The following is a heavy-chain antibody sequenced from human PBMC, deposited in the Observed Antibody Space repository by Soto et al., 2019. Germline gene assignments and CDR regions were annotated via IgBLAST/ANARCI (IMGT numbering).Heavy chain of an antibody. V-gene: IGHV1-69*01. Sequence: QVQLVQSGAEVKKPGSSVKVSCKASGGTFSSYAISWVRQAPGQGLELMGGIIPIFGTANYAQKFQGSVTITADESTSRASVELSSLRSEDTAVYYCARVSYYGGEKRPYYYYYGLDVWGQGDTVNVSS. CDR1: GGTFSSYA. J-gene: IGHJ6*02. D-gene: IGHD4-17*01. CDR3: ARVSYYGGEKRPYYYYYGLDV. CDR2: IIPIFGTA.